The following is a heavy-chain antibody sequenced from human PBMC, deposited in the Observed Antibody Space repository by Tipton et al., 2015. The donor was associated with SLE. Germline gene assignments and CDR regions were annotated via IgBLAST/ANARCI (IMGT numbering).Heavy chain of an antibody. CDR2: INPNSGGT. V-gene: IGHV1-2*02. Sequence: QVQLVQSGAEVKKPGASVKVSCKASGYTLTSYYMHWVRQAPGQGLEWMGWINPNSGGTNYAQKFQGRVTMTRDTSISTAYMELSRLRSDDTAVYYCARDRGYYDSSGYYYGYWGQGTLVTVSS. CDR3: ARDRGYYDSSGYYYGY. CDR1: GYTLTSYY. J-gene: IGHJ4*02. D-gene: IGHD3-22*01.